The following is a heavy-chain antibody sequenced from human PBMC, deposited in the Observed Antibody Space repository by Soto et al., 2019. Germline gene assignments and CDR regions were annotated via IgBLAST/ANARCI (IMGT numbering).Heavy chain of an antibody. CDR2: IKPIFGTA. D-gene: IGHD6-13*01. CDR1: A. J-gene: IGHJ4*02. Sequence: ALRWVVQATGQELEWMRGIKPIFGTANYAQKFQGRVTITADESTSTAYMELSSLRSEYTAVYYCAVPGSFRSYLDFWRQGPPAPVCS. V-gene: IGHV1-69*01. CDR3: AVPGSFRSYLDF.